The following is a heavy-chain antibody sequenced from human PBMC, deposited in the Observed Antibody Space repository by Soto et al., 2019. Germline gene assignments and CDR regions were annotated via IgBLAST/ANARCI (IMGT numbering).Heavy chain of an antibody. CDR3: ARMETFGSLNWFDP. CDR2: MNPGSGDT. J-gene: IGHJ5*02. V-gene: IGHV1-8*01. CDR1: GYSFTNND. D-gene: IGHD3-16*01. Sequence: ASVKVPCKASGYSFTNNDVSWVRQATGQGLEWMGWMNPGSGDTGYAQKFQGRVTMTRDISIATAYIELSTLRSDDTAIYYCARMETFGSLNWFDPWGQGTLVTVSS.